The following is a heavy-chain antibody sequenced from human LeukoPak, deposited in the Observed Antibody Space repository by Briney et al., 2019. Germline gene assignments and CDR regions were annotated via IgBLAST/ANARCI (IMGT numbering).Heavy chain of an antibody. Sequence: GGSLQISCKGSGYTFTSNWIGRVRQLPGKGLEWMGIIYPGDSDTRYSPSFQGQVTISADKSISTAYLQWSSLKASDTAMYYCAREGAMARLDYWGQGTLVTVSS. J-gene: IGHJ4*02. V-gene: IGHV5-51*01. CDR3: AREGAMARLDY. CDR1: GYTFTSNW. D-gene: IGHD5-18*01. CDR2: IYPGDSDT.